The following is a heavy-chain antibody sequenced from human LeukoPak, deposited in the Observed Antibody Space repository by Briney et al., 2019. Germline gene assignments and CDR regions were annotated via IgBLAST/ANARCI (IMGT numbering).Heavy chain of an antibody. V-gene: IGHV3-7*03. CDR1: GFTFSSYW. J-gene: IGHJ4*02. CDR2: IKQDGSEK. D-gene: IGHD3-22*01. CDR3: ARENRDYYDSSGYPQKPSYYFDY. Sequence: GGSLRLSCAASGFTFSSYWMSWVRQAPGKGLEWVANIKQDGSEKYYVDSVKGRFTISRDNAKNSLYLQMNSLRAEDTAVYYCARENRDYYDSSGYPQKPSYYFDYWGQGTLVTVSS.